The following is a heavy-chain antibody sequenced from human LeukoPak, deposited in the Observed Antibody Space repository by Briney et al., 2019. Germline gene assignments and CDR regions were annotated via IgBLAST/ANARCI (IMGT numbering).Heavy chain of an antibody. J-gene: IGHJ5*02. CDR2: ISAYNGNT. D-gene: IGHD4-17*01. CDR3: ARDIDGDYVGGWFDP. Sequence: GASVKVSCMASGYTFTSYGISWVRQAPGQGLEWMGWISAYNGNTNYAQKLQGRVTMTTDTSTSTAYMELRSLRSEDTAVYYCARDIDGDYVGGWFDPWGQGTLVTVSS. V-gene: IGHV1-18*01. CDR1: GYTFTSYG.